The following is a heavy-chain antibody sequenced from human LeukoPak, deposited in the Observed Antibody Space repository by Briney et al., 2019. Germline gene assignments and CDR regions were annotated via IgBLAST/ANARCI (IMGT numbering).Heavy chain of an antibody. Sequence: GESLEISCKGSGYSFTSYWIGWVRQMPGKGLEWMGIIYPGDSDTRYSPSFQGQVTISADKSISTAYLQWSSLKASDTAMYYCAKTDYDSSGYLYYFDYWGQGTLVTVSS. CDR1: GYSFTSYW. D-gene: IGHD3-22*01. CDR2: IYPGDSDT. CDR3: AKTDYDSSGYLYYFDY. V-gene: IGHV5-51*01. J-gene: IGHJ4*02.